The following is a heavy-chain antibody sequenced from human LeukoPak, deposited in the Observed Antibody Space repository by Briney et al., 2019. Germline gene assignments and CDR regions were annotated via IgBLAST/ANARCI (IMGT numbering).Heavy chain of an antibody. V-gene: IGHV1-18*01. CDR2: ISAYNGNT. J-gene: IGHJ5*02. Sequence: GASVKVSCKASGYTFTSYGISWVRQAPGQGLEWMGWISAYNGNTNYAQKLQGRVTMTTDTSTSTAYMELRSLRSDDTAVYYCARGGVDCSGGRCPKSWFDPWGQATLVTVST. CDR3: ARGGVDCSGGRCPKSWFDP. CDR1: GYTFTSYG. D-gene: IGHD2-15*01.